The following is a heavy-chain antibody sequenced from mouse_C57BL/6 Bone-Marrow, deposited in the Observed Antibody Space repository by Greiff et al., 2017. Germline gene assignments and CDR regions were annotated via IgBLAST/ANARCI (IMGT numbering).Heavy chain of an antibody. V-gene: IGHV1-64*01. CDR1: GYTFTSYW. J-gene: IGHJ2*01. CDR2: IHPNSGST. CDR3: ARERDYYGSSYGDY. Sequence: VQLQQPGAELVKPGASVKLSCKASGYTFTSYWMHWVKQRPGQGLEWIGMIHPNSGSTNYNEKFKSKATLTVDKSSSTAYMQLSSLTSEDSAVYYCARERDYYGSSYGDYWCQGTTLTVSS. D-gene: IGHD1-1*01.